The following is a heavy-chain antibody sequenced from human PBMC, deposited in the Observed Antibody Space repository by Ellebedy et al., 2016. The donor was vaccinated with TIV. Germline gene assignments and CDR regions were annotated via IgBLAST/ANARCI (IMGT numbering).Heavy chain of an antibody. D-gene: IGHD1-26*01. CDR2: IIPIFGTA. V-gene: IGHV1-69*06. CDR3: AVGPRVYYYYGMDA. CDR1: GGTFSSYA. Sequence: SVKVSXXASGGTFSSYAISWVRQAPGQGLEWMGGIIPIFGTANYAQKFQGRVTITADKSTSTAYMGLSGLRSEDTAVYYCAVGPRVYYYYGMDAWGQGTTVTVSS. J-gene: IGHJ6*02.